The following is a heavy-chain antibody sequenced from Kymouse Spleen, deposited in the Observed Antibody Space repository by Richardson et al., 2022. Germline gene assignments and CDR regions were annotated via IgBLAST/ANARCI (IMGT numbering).Heavy chain of an antibody. D-gene: IGHD3-10*01. CDR3: ARHITMVRGVQFPYFDY. V-gene: IGHV4-39*01. J-gene: IGHJ4*02. CDR1: GGSISSSSYY. CDR2: IYYSGST. Sequence: QLQLQESGPGLVKPSETLSLTCTVSGGSISSSSYYWGWIRQPPGKGLEWIGSIYYSGSTYYNPSLKSRVTISVDTSKNQFSLKLSSVTAADTAVYYCARHITMVRGVQFPYFDYWGQGTLVTVSS.